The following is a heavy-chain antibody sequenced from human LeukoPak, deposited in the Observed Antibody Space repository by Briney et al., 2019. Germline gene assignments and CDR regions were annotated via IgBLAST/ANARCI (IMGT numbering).Heavy chain of an antibody. CDR1: GYTFTSYG. V-gene: IGHV1-18*01. D-gene: IGHD3-3*01. J-gene: IGHJ4*02. CDR3: ARGGYDFWSGYYLDY. Sequence: ASVNVSCKASGYTFTSYGISWVRQAPGQGLEWMGWISAYNGNTNYAQKLQGRVTMTTDTSTSTAYMELRSLRSDDTAVYYCARGGYDFWSGYYLDYWGQGTLVTVSS. CDR2: ISAYNGNT.